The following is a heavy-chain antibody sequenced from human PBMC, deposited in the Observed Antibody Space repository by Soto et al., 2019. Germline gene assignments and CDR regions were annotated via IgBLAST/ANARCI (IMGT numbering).Heavy chain of an antibody. J-gene: IGHJ6*02. CDR2: INSDGSST. CDR3: ARDITSNVLRYFDWPREGGGMDV. CDR1: GFTFSSYW. D-gene: IGHD3-9*01. Sequence: GGSLRLSCAASGFTFSSYWMHWVRQAPGKGLVWVSRINSDGSSTSYADSVKGRFTISRDNAKNTLYLQMNSLRAEDTAVYYCARDITSNVLRYFDWPREGGGMDVWGQGTTVTVSS. V-gene: IGHV3-74*01.